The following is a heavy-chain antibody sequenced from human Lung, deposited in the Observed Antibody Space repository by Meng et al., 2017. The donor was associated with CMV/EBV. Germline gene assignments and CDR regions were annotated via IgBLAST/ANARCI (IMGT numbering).Heavy chain of an antibody. CDR3: ARAGGFHPTDY. V-gene: IGHV3-21*01. CDR2: ISSSSSYI. J-gene: IGHJ4*02. Sequence: SCAASGFTFSSYSMNWVRQAPGKGLEWVSSISSSSSYIYYADSVKGRFTISRDNAKNSLYLQMNSLRAEDTAVYYCARAGGFHPTDYWGQGTRVTVDS. CDR1: GFTFSSYS. D-gene: IGHD5-12*01.